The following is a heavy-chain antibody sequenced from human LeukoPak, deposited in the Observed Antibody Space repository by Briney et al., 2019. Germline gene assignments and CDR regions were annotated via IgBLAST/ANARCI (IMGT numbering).Heavy chain of an antibody. J-gene: IGHJ4*02. D-gene: IGHD4-17*01. V-gene: IGHV4-38-2*01. CDR1: GYSNSSGYY. CDR2: IYHSGST. Sequence: SETLSLTCAVSGYSNSSGYYWGWIRQPPGKGLEWIGSIYHSGSTYYNQSLKSRVTISVDTSKNQFSLKLSSVTAADTAVYYCARVGYGDPIDYWGQGTLVTVSS. CDR3: ARVGYGDPIDY.